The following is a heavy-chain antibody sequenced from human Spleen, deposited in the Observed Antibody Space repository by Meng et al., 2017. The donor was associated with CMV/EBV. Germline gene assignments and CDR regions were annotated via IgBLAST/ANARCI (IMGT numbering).Heavy chain of an antibody. CDR1: GFTFRSYW. CDR2: IKQDGSDK. J-gene: IGHJ4*02. CDR3: ATQNSFRHDY. Sequence: GESLKISCAVSGFTFRSYWMSWVRQAPGKGLEWVANIKQDGSDKYYVDSVKGRFTISRGNAKNSLYLQMNSLRAEDTAVYYCATQNSFRHDYWGRGTLVTVSS. V-gene: IGHV3-7*01.